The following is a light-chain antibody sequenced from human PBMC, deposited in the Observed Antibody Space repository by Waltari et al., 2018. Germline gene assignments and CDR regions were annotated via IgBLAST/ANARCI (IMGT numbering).Light chain of an antibody. CDR1: NIGSYS. J-gene: IGLJ1*01. Sequence: SYVLTQPPSVSVAPGETASITCGGDNIGSYSVHWYQQKPGQAPVLVIFYYSDRPSGIPARFSGSNSGNTATLTITSVEAGDEARYYCQVWHADIDPGVFGTGTEVTVL. V-gene: IGLV3-21*04. CDR2: YYS. CDR3: QVWHADIDPGV.